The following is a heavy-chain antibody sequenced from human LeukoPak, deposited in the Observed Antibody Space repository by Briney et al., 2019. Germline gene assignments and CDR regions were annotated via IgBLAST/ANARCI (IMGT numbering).Heavy chain of an antibody. D-gene: IGHD5-18*01. V-gene: IGHV3-49*04. CDR3: RGPAQQWLYSCTDV. J-gene: IGHJ6*03. CDR1: GFTFGDHA. Sequence: GGSLRLSCTASGFTFGDHAMSWVRQAPGKGLEWLGFIRSKAYGGTTEYAASAKGRFTISRDDSKSIAYLQMNSLTTEDTAVYCGRGPAQQWLYSCTDVWGQGTTVIVSS. CDR2: IRSKAYGGTT.